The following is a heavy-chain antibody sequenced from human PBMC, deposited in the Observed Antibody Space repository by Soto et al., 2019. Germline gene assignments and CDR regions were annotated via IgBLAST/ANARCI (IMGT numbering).Heavy chain of an antibody. CDR3: AIGYYYDSSGYLYYYYGMDV. D-gene: IGHD3-22*01. CDR1: GYTFTSYY. J-gene: IGHJ6*02. Sequence: ASVKVSCKASGYTFTSYYMHWVRQAPGQGLEWMGIINPSGGSTSYAQKFQGRVTMTRDTSTSTVYMELSSLRSGDTAVYYCAIGYYYDSSGYLYYYYGMDVWGQGTTVTVSS. CDR2: INPSGGST. V-gene: IGHV1-46*01.